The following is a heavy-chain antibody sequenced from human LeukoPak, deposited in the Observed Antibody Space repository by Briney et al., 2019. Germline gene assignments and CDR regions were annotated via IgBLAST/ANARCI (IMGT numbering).Heavy chain of an antibody. V-gene: IGHV4-38-2*02. Sequence: SETLSLTCTVSGYSISSGYYWGWIRQAPGKGLEWIGNINYSGSTNSNPSLKSRATISVDMSRKHFFLDLSSVTAADTAVYYCARAVHYSGTSDQYTGGWYYFDFWGQGTLVTVSS. CDR3: ARAVHYSGTSDQYTGGWYYFDF. D-gene: IGHD3-10*01. J-gene: IGHJ4*02. CDR2: INYSGST. CDR1: GYSISSGYY.